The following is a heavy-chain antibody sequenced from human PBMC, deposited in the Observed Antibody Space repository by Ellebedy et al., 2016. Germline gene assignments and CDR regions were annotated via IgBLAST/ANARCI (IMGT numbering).Heavy chain of an antibody. J-gene: IGHJ4*02. Sequence: GGSLRLXXVASGFTFGNFFMSWVRQAQGGGLEWISTISGGGDTTVSADSVKGRFTISRDNFRNTLYLQMNSLRAEDTAVYYCYYGHYSGSWGQGTLVTVSS. CDR3: YYGHYSGS. CDR2: ISGGGDTT. V-gene: IGHV3-23*01. CDR1: GFTFGNFF. D-gene: IGHD4-17*01.